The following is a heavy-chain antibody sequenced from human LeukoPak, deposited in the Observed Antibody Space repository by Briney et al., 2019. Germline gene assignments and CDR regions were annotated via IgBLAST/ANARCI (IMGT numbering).Heavy chain of an antibody. CDR3: ARVPDDPWSGYFFDC. CDR1: GFHFSTYG. D-gene: IGHD3-3*01. J-gene: IGHJ4*02. Sequence: GGSLRLSCAASGFHFSTYGMNWVRQAPGKGLEWVSYINTGSTTIHYADSVKGRFTISRDNTRNSLFLQTNGLRVEDTAVYFCARVPDDPWSGYFFDCWGQGTLVTVSS. V-gene: IGHV3-48*01. CDR2: INTGSTTI.